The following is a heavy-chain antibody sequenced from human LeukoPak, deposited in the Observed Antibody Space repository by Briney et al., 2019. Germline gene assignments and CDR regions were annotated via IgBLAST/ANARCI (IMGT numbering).Heavy chain of an antibody. CDR1: GFTFTDYE. CDR3: ATYRRSGPHEK. J-gene: IGHJ4*02. V-gene: IGHV3-48*03. CDR2: ISSGGGTR. Sequence: GGSLRLSCAASGFTFTDYEMNWFRQAPGKGLQWVSYISSGGGTRYYADSVKGRFTVSRDNAKNSLYLQMNSLRGEDTAVYYCATYRRSGPHEKWGQGTLVTVSS. D-gene: IGHD6-19*01.